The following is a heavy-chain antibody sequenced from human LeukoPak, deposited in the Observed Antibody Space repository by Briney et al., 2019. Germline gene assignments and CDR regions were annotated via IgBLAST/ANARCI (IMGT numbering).Heavy chain of an antibody. D-gene: IGHD3-10*01. Sequence: ASVRVSCKASGYTFTSYGFSWVRQAPGQGLEWMGWISTYYGNTNYAQKLQDRVTMTTDTSTSTAYMELTSLRSDDTAVYYCARVYSTNYYGSGDRPFLFDYWGQGTVVTVSS. CDR3: ARVYSTNYYGSGDRPFLFDY. V-gene: IGHV1-18*01. CDR1: GYTFTSYG. J-gene: IGHJ4*02. CDR2: ISTYYGNT.